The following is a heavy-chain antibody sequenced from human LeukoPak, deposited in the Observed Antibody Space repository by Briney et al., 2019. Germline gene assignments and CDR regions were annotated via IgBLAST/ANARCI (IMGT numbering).Heavy chain of an antibody. D-gene: IGHD2-15*01. V-gene: IGHV3-53*01. Sequence: GGSLRLSCAASGFTVSSNYMSWVRQAPGKGLELVSVIYSGGSSYYADSVKGRFTLSRDNSKNTLYFQMNSLRAEDTAVYYCARRGEGSRSYVFDIWGQGTMVTVSS. J-gene: IGHJ3*02. CDR1: GFTVSSNY. CDR2: IYSGGSS. CDR3: ARRGEGSRSYVFDI.